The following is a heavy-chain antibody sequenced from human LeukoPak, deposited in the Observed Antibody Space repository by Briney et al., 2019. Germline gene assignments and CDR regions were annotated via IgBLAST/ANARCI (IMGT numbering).Heavy chain of an antibody. Sequence: ASVKVSCKASGYTFTSYGISWVRQAPGQGLEWMGWISAYNGNTNYAQKLEGRVTMTTDTSTSTAYMELRSLRSADTAVYYCARPLYRRGYGANSPLDYWGQGTLVTVSS. D-gene: IGHD4-23*01. J-gene: IGHJ4*02. CDR1: GYTFTSYG. CDR3: ARPLYRRGYGANSPLDY. CDR2: ISAYNGNT. V-gene: IGHV1-18*01.